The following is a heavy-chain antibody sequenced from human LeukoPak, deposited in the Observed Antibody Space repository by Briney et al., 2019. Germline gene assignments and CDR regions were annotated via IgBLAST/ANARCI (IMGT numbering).Heavy chain of an antibody. CDR1: GFSFAGHA. V-gene: IGHV3-30-3*01. D-gene: IGHD3-9*01. Sequence: GGSLRLSCAASGFSFAGHAMHWVRQAPGKGLEWVAFISFDGSEKNQADSVKGRFTISRDNSENTLYLHMSSLRAEDTALYYCARDLIGKFLADHWGQGTLVTVSS. J-gene: IGHJ4*02. CDR3: ARDLIGKFLADH. CDR2: ISFDGSEK.